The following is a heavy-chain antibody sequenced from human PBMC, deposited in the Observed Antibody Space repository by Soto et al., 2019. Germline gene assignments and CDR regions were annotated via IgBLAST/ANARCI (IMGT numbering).Heavy chain of an antibody. V-gene: IGHV4-31*03. Sequence: QVQLQESGPGLVKPSQTLSLTCTVSGGSISNGGYYWSWIRQHPGKGLEWIGYINYSRSTYYNPSLKSRVTISVDTSKNQFSLKLSSVTDADTAVYYCARGYISSWYSGFDPWGQGTLVTVSS. CDR3: ARGYISSWYSGFDP. D-gene: IGHD6-13*01. J-gene: IGHJ5*02. CDR1: GGSISNGGYY. CDR2: INYSRST.